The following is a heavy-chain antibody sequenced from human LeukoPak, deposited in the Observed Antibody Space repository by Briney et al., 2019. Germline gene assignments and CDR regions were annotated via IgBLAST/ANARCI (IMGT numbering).Heavy chain of an antibody. CDR1: GFTFSSYA. D-gene: IGHD2-2*01. J-gene: IGHJ4*02. CDR2: ISGSGGST. Sequence: PGGSLRLSCAASGFTFSSYAMSWVRQAPGKGLEWVSAISGSGGSTYYADSVKGRFTVSRDNSKNTLYLQMNSLRAEDTAVYYCAKGFGYQLLPVDYFDYWGQGTLVTVSS. CDR3: AKGFGYQLLPVDYFDY. V-gene: IGHV3-23*01.